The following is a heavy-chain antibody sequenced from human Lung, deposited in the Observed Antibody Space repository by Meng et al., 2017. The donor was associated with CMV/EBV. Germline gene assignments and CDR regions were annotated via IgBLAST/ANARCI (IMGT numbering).Heavy chain of an antibody. V-gene: IGHV3-9*01. CDR1: GFTFDDYA. CDR3: AKDVPSGYCSSTSWPGSYYYGMDV. J-gene: IGHJ6*02. Sequence: SLKISCAASGFTFDDYAMHWVRQAPGKGLEWVSGISWNSGSIGYADSVKGRFTISRDNAKNSLYLQMNSLRAEDTALYYCAKDVPSGYCSSTSWPGSYYYGMDVXGQRXTVTVSS. D-gene: IGHD2-2*01. CDR2: ISWNSGSI.